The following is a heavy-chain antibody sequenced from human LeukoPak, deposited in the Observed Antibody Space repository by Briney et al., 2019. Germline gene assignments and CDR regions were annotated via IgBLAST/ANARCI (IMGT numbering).Heavy chain of an antibody. CDR2: IYYSGST. CDR1: GGPISSGDYY. D-gene: IGHD4-17*01. J-gene: IGHJ4*02. CDR3: ARVNGDYVGIDY. V-gene: IGHV4-30-4*01. Sequence: SQTLSLTCTVSGGPISSGDYYWSWIRQPPGKGLEWIGYIYYSGSTYYNPSLKSRVTISVDTSKNQFSLKPSSVTAADTAVYYCARVNGDYVGIDYWGQGTLVTVSS.